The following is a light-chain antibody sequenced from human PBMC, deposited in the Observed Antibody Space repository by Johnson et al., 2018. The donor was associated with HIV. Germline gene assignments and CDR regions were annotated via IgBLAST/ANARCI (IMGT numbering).Light chain of an antibody. V-gene: IGLV1-51*02. Sequence: QSVLTQPPSVSAAPGQKVTISCSGSSSNVGLNYVSWYQQLPGTAPKLLIYQNNKRPSGIPDRFSASKSGTSATLDITGLQTGDEGDYCCGSWDKTLSVFVFGAGTKVTVL. J-gene: IGLJ1*01. CDR3: GSWDKTLSVFV. CDR1: SSNVGLNY. CDR2: QNN.